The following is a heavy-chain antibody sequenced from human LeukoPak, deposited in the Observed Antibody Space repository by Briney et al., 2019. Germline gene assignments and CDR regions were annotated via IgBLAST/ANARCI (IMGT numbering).Heavy chain of an antibody. V-gene: IGHV4-39*01. J-gene: IGHJ4*02. CDR1: GGSISSRSYY. CDR2: IYHSGTT. D-gene: IGHD5-24*01. CDR3: ARHRSKWLQSSFDY. Sequence: SETLSLTCSVSGGSISSRSYYWGWIRQPPGKGLEWIGSIYHSGTTYYNPSLKSRVTISVDTSKNQFSLKLNSVTAADTAVYYCARHRSKWLQSSFDYWGQGTLVTVSS.